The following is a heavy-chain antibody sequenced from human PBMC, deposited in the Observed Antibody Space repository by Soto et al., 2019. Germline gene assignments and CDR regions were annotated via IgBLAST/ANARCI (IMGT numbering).Heavy chain of an antibody. V-gene: IGHV3-21*01. CDR2: ISSSSSYI. CDR1: GFTFSSYS. D-gene: IGHD1-7*01. CDR3: ARDQELDTKAFDI. Sequence: GGSLRLSCAASGFTFSSYSMNWVRQAPGKGLEWVSSISSSSSYIYYADSLKGRFTISRDNAKNSLYLQMNSLRADDSAVYYCARDQELDTKAFDIWGQGTMVTVSS. J-gene: IGHJ3*02.